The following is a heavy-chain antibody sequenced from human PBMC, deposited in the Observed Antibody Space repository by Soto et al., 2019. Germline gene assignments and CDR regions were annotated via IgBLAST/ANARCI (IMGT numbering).Heavy chain of an antibody. CDR2: IYNSGIT. CDR3: ARGVTVFGLVSRFWFDP. V-gene: IGHV4-30-4*01. Sequence: NLSETLSLTCTVSGGSISSGDYSWSWVRQSPGKGLEWIGHIYNSGITYYNPSLKSRVVISIDTSRNQFSLRLNSLTAADRAVYFCARGVTVFGLVSRFWFDPWGQGTVVTVSS. D-gene: IGHD3-3*01. CDR1: GGSISSGDYS. J-gene: IGHJ5*02.